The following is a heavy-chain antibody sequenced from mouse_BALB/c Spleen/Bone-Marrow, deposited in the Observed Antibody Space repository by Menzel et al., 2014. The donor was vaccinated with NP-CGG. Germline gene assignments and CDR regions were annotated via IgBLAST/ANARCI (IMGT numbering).Heavy chain of an antibody. J-gene: IGHJ2*01. CDR2: IWAGGYI. CDR1: GFSLTRYG. V-gene: IGHV2-9*02. D-gene: IGHD2-4*01. CDR3: ARDDYDGYFDY. Sequence: VQLQESGPGLVAPSQSLSITCTVSGFSLTRYGVHWVRQPPGKGLEWLGVIWAGGYINYNSALMSRLSISKDNSKSQVFLKMNRLQTDDTAMYYCARDDYDGYFDYWGQGTTLTVSS.